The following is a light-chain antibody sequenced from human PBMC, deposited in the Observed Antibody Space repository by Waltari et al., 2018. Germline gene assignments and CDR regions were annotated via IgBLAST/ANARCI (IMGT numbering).Light chain of an antibody. J-gene: IGLJ7*01. CDR1: SSNIRTNY. V-gene: IGLV1-51*01. Sequence: QSVLTQPPSVSAAPGQKVTISCSGSSSNIRTNYVPWYQQLPGTAPNLLIYDNNKRPSGIPDRFSGSKSGTSATLGITGLQTGDEADYYCGTWDTSLGAGVFGGGTQLTVL. CDR3: GTWDTSLGAGV. CDR2: DNN.